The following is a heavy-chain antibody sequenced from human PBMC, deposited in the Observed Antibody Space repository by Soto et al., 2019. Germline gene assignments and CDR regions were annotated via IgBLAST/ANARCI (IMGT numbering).Heavy chain of an antibody. CDR1: GFTFDDYA. Sequence: EVQLVESGGGLVQPGRSLRLSCAASGFTFDDYAMHWVRQAPGKGLEWVSGISWNSGSIGYADSVKGRFTISRDNAKNSLYLQMNSLRAEDTALYYCAKDIGGLRYCSSTSCYLGILGPFDYWGQGTLVTVSS. D-gene: IGHD2-2*01. V-gene: IGHV3-9*01. CDR2: ISWNSGSI. J-gene: IGHJ4*02. CDR3: AKDIGGLRYCSSTSCYLGILGPFDY.